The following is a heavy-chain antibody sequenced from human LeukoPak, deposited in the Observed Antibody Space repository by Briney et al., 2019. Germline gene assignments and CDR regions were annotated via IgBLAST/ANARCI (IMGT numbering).Heavy chain of an antibody. J-gene: IGHJ4*02. D-gene: IGHD3-10*01. CDR3: ARDINYYGSGRYLD. CDR2: ISYDGSNK. CDR1: GFTFSYYA. V-gene: IGHV3-30*19. Sequence: GGSLRLSCAASGFTFSYYAMHWVRQAPGKGLEWLAVISYDGSNKYYADSVKGRFTISRDNSNKTLDLQVSSVRPEDTAVYYCARDINYYGSGRYLDWGQGTLVTVSS.